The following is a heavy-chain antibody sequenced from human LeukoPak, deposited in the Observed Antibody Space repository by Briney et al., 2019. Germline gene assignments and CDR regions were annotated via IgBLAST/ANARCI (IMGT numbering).Heavy chain of an antibody. CDR3: ARGPSGYHNT. CDR1: GFTFSSYG. J-gene: IGHJ4*02. CDR2: ISGSGGST. D-gene: IGHD5-12*01. V-gene: IGHV3-23*01. Sequence: GSLRLSCAASGFTFSSYGMSWVRQAPGKGLEWVSAISGSGGSTYYADSVKGRFTISRDNSKNTLYLQMNSLRAEDTAVYYCARGPSGYHNTGGQGTLVTVSS.